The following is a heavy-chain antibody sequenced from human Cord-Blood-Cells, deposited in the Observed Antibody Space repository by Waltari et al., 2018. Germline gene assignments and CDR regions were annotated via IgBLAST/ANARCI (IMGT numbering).Heavy chain of an antibody. Sequence: QVQLQESGPGLVTPSQTLSLTCTVAGGSFRRGGFSGSWVRPSPGKSLEWIGYIYYSGSTYYNPSLKSRVTISVDTSKNQFSLKLSSVTASDTAVYYCARVTRTYYDFWSGYFDYWGQGTLVTVSS. CDR1: GGSFRRGGFS. CDR2: IYYSGST. CDR3: ARVTRTYYDFWSGYFDY. D-gene: IGHD3-3*01. V-gene: IGHV4-31*03. J-gene: IGHJ4*02.